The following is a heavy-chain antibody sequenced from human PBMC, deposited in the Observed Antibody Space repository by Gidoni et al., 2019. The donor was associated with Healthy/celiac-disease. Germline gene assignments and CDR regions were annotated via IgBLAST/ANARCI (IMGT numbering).Heavy chain of an antibody. Sequence: RQAPGKGLEWVSYISSSGSTIYYADSVKGRFTISRDNAKNSLYLQMNSLRAEDTAVYYCASLSDFYYFDYWGQGTLVTVSS. CDR3: ASLSDFYYFDY. CDR2: ISSSGSTI. D-gene: IGHD2-21*02. V-gene: IGHV3-48*03. J-gene: IGHJ4*02.